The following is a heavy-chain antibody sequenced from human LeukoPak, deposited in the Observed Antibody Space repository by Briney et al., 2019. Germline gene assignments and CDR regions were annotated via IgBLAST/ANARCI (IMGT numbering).Heavy chain of an antibody. Sequence: TGGSLRLSCAASGFTVSSNYMSWVRQAPGKGLEWVSVIYSGGSTYYADSVKGRFTISRHNSKNTLYLQMNSLRAEDTAVYYCARDFHSSGPDFVAAREGGTFDYWGQGTLVTVSS. V-gene: IGHV3-53*04. CDR2: IYSGGST. CDR3: ARDFHSSGPDFVAAREGGTFDY. J-gene: IGHJ4*02. CDR1: GFTVSSNY. D-gene: IGHD6-19*01.